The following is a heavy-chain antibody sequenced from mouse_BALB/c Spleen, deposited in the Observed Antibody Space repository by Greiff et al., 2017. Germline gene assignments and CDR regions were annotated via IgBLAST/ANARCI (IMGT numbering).Heavy chain of an antibody. CDR3: ARRDGNYWYFDV. CDR1: GYSITSDYA. Sequence: DVKLQESGPGLVKPSQSLSLTCTVTGYSITSDYAWNWIRQFPGNKLEWMGYISYSGSTSYNPSLKSRISITRDTSKNQFFLQLNSVTTEDTATYYCARRDGNYWYFDVWGAGTTVTVSS. D-gene: IGHD2-1*01. J-gene: IGHJ1*01. V-gene: IGHV3-2*02. CDR2: ISYSGST.